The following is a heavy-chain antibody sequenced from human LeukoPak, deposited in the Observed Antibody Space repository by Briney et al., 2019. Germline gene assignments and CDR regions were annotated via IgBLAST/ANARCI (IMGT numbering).Heavy chain of an antibody. CDR3: ARGGTFGVDISDY. CDR2: ISSSSRNT. D-gene: IGHD3-3*01. V-gene: IGHV3-21*01. J-gene: IGHJ4*02. Sequence: GGSLRLSCAVSGFTFSTYSMTWVRQAPGKGLEWVSSISSSSRNTYYTDSVKGRFTISRDNARNSLYLQMGSLRAEDTAVYYCARGGTFGVDISDYWGQGTLVTVSS. CDR1: GFTFSTYS.